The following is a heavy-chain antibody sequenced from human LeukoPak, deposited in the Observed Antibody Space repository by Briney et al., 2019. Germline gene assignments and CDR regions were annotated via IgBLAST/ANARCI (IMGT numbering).Heavy chain of an antibody. D-gene: IGHD6-19*01. CDR2: INWNGGST. CDR1: GFTFDDYG. J-gene: IGHJ4*02. V-gene: IGHV3-20*04. CDR3: AKTIGLYSTGGRIDY. Sequence: GGSLRLSCAASGFTFDDYGMSWVRQAPGKGLEWVSGINWNGGSTGYADSVKGRFTISRDNAKNSLYLQMNSLRAEDTAVYYCAKTIGLYSTGGRIDYWGQGTLVTVSS.